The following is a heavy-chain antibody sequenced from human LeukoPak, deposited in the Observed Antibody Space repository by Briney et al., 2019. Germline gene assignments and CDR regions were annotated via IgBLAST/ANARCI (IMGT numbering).Heavy chain of an antibody. CDR2: IYYSGST. CDR3: ATYRRDRYNWNRLEGVY. D-gene: IGHD1-1*01. CDR1: GGSISSSSYY. V-gene: IGHV4-39*01. Sequence: PSETLSLTCTVYGGSISSSSYYWGWIRQPPGKGLEWIGSIYYSGSTYYNPSLKSRVTISVDTSKNQFSLKLSSVTAADTAVYYCATYRRDRYNWNRLEGVYWGQGILVTVSS. J-gene: IGHJ4*02.